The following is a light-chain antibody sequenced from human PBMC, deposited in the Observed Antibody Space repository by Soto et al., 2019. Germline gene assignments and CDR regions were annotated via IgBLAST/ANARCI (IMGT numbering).Light chain of an antibody. CDR1: QTISSW. Sequence: DIQMTQSPSTLSGSVGDRVTITCRASQTISSWLAWYQQKPGKAPKLLIYKASTLKSGVPSRFSGSGSGTEFTLTIRSLQPDDFATYYCQQYNSYSTWTFGQGTTGDIK. CDR3: QQYNSYSTWT. J-gene: IGKJ1*01. CDR2: KAS. V-gene: IGKV1-5*03.